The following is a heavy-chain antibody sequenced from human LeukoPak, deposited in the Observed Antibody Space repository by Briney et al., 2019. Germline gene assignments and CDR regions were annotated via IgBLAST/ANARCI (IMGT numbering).Heavy chain of an antibody. Sequence: PGGSLRLSCAASGFTFSSYAMSWVRQAPGKGLEWVSAISGSGVSTYYADSVRGRFTISRDNSKDTLYLQVNSLRAEDTALYFCAKGISSSSRTPFEPRGQGTLVTVSS. V-gene: IGHV3-23*01. CDR2: ISGSGVST. CDR1: GFTFSSYA. D-gene: IGHD2-2*01. CDR3: AKGISSSSRTPFEP. J-gene: IGHJ5*02.